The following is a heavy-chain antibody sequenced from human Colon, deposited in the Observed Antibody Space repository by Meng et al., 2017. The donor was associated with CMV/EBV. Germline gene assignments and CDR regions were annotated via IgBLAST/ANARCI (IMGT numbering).Heavy chain of an antibody. Sequence: GSLRLSCTVSGGSISSYYWSWIRQPPGKGLEWIGYIYYSGSTNYNPSLKSRVTISVDTSKNQFSLKLSSVTAADTAVYYCARVGLYYDFWSGYYTNYFDYWGQGTLVTVSS. CDR2: IYYSGST. CDR1: GGSISSYY. CDR3: ARVGLYYDFWSGYYTNYFDY. J-gene: IGHJ4*02. V-gene: IGHV4-59*01. D-gene: IGHD3-3*01.